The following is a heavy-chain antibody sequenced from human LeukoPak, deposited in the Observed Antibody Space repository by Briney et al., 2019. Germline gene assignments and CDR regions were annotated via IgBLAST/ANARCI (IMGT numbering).Heavy chain of an antibody. CDR3: AREDLEGYYFDY. J-gene: IGHJ4*02. V-gene: IGHV3-48*03. CDR2: ISSSGSTI. Sequence: GGSLRLSCAASGFTFSSYEMNWVRQGPGKGQEWVSYISSSGSTIYYADSVKGRFTISRDNAKNSLYLQMNSLRAEDTAVYYCAREDLEGYYFDYWGQGTLVTVSS. CDR1: GFTFSSYE.